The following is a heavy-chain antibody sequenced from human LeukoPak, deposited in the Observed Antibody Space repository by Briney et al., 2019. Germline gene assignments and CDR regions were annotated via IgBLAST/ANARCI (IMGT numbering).Heavy chain of an antibody. J-gene: IGHJ3*02. CDR2: IYYSGST. V-gene: IGHV4-39*01. D-gene: IGHD3-3*01. Sequence: SETLSLTXTVSGGSISSSSYYWGWIRQPPGKGLEWIGSIYYSGSTYYNPSLKSRVTISADTSKNQFSLKLSSVTAADTAVYYCARQDFWSGYYAFDIWGQGTMVTVSS. CDR1: GGSISSSSYY. CDR3: ARQDFWSGYYAFDI.